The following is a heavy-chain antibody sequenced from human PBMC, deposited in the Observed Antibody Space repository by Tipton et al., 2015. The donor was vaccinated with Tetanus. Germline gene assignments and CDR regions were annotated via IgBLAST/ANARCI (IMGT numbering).Heavy chain of an antibody. V-gene: IGHV3-15*07. CDR2: IKSKTDGGTT. D-gene: IGHD4-17*01. J-gene: IGHJ6*02. Sequence: SLRLSCAASGFTFSNAWMNWVRQAPGKGLEWVGRIKSKTDGGTTDYAAPVKGRFTISRDDSKNTLYLQMNSLKTEDTAVYYCTTVPGTTVTAYYYYGMDVWGQGTTVTVSS. CDR3: TTVPGTTVTAYYYYGMDV. CDR1: GFTFSNAW.